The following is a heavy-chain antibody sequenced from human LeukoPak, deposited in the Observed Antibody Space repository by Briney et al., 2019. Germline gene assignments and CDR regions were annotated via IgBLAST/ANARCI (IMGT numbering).Heavy chain of an antibody. D-gene: IGHD3-22*01. CDR3: VREGYYYDSSGYSYYFDY. J-gene: IGHJ4*02. CDR1: GFTFSNYG. V-gene: IGHV3-33*01. CDR2: IWYDGSNK. Sequence: PGGSLRLSCAASGFTFSNYGMYWVRQAPGKGLEWVAGIWYDGSNKYYADSVKGRFTISRDNSNNTLYLQMNSLRAEDTAVFYCVREGYYYDSSGYSYYFDYRGQGTLVTVSS.